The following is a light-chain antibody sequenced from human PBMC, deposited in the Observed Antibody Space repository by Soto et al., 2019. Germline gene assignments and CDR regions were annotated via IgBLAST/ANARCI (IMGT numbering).Light chain of an antibody. CDR1: TGAVTGDNY. CDR2: HTS. V-gene: IGLV7-43*01. CDR3: LLNYGGSAV. J-gene: IGLJ2*01. Sequence: QTVVTQEASLSVSPGGTVTLTCASSTGAVTGDNYANWFQQKPGQAPRSLIYHTSNRHSWAPARFTGSLLGGKAALTLSGVQPEDEAAYHCLLNYGGSAVFGGGTQLTVL.